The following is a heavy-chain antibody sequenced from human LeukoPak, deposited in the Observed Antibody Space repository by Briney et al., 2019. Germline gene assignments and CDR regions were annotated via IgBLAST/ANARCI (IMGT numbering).Heavy chain of an antibody. Sequence: GGSLRLSCAASGFTFSNSWMSWVRQAPGKGLEWVGCIKSKTDGGTTHYAATVKGRFTISRDDSKNTLYLQMNILKTEDTAVYYCTTVIRGRLKLVYWGQGTLVTVSS. CDR2: IKSKTDGGTT. V-gene: IGHV3-15*01. CDR3: TTVIRGRLKLVY. J-gene: IGHJ4*02. CDR1: GFTFSNSW. D-gene: IGHD3-10*01.